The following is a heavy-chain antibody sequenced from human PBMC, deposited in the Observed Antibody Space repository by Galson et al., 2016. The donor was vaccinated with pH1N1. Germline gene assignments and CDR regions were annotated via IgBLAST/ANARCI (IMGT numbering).Heavy chain of an antibody. D-gene: IGHD4-17*01. J-gene: IGHJ4*02. Sequence: PALVKPPQTLTLTCTFSGFSLRTRGVGVGWIRQPPGKALEWLALIYWDDDKRYSPSLKSRLTITKDTSKNQVVLTMTNMDPVDTATYYCARNGYGDYVGYFDYWGQGTLVTVSS. CDR1: GFSLRTRGVG. V-gene: IGHV2-5*02. CDR2: IYWDDDK. CDR3: ARNGYGDYVGYFDY.